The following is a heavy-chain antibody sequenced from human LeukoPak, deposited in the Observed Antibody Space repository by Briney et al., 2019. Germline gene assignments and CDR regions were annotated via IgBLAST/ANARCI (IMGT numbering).Heavy chain of an antibody. CDR3: AKDYSGSYYAAYFQH. D-gene: IGHD1-26*01. CDR1: GFTFSSYE. Sequence: GGSLRLSCAASGFTFSSYEMNWVRQAPGKGLEWVSYISSSGSTIYYADSVKGRFTISRDNAKNSLYLQMNSLRAEDTALYYCAKDYSGSYYAAYFQHWGQGTLVTVSS. J-gene: IGHJ1*01. CDR2: ISSSGSTI. V-gene: IGHV3-48*03.